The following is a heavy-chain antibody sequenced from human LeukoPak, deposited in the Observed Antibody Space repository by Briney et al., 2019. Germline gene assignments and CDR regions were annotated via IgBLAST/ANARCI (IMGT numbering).Heavy chain of an antibody. CDR2: ISGSGVNT. CDR3: AKDIFRGDCSCGSCYPLDP. CDR1: GFTFSNYA. Sequence: PGGSLRLSCAASGFTFSNYAMSWVRQASGKGLEWVSTISGSGVNTYYADSVKGRFTISRDNSKNTLYLQMNSLRAEDTPVYYCAKDIFRGDCSCGSCYPLDPWGQGTLVTVSS. J-gene: IGHJ5*02. V-gene: IGHV3-23*01. D-gene: IGHD2-15*01.